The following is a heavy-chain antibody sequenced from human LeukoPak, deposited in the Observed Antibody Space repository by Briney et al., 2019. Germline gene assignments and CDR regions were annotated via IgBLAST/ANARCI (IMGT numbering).Heavy chain of an antibody. J-gene: IGHJ3*02. V-gene: IGHV1-18*01. CDR2: ISPYERHT. Sequence: ASVKVSCKASGYTFTSYDISWVRQAPGQGLEWMGCISPYERHTNYAQNLKGRVTVSTDISTSTPYMELSSLRSEDPAIYYCPTKKDYDNSAYSLSPCRLPSEDAFDIWRQGTMVTVSS. CDR1: GYTFTSYD. CDR3: PTKKDYDNSAYSLSPCRLPSEDAFDI. D-gene: IGHD3-22*01.